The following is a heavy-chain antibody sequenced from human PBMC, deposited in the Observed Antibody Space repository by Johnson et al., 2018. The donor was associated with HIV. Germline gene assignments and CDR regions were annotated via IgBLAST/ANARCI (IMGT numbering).Heavy chain of an antibody. Sequence: QVQLVESGGGVVQPGRSLRLSCAASRFTFSTYGIHWVRQAPGKGLEWVAVTWYDGSNKYYADSVKGRFTISRDNSKNTLYLQMNSLRAEDTAVYYCAKGGVWFGESIDAFDIWGQGTMVTVSS. CDR3: AKGGVWFGESIDAFDI. CDR2: TWYDGSNK. CDR1: RFTFSTYG. J-gene: IGHJ3*02. D-gene: IGHD3-10*01. V-gene: IGHV3-33*06.